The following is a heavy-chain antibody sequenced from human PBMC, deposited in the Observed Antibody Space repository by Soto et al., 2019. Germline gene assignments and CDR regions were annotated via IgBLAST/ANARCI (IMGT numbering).Heavy chain of an antibody. CDR1: GDTISTGGYS. V-gene: IGHV4-30-2*01. CDR3: AREQDGDYVAYLDP. J-gene: IGHJ5*02. D-gene: IGHD4-17*01. Sequence: QLQLQESGSRLVKSSETLSLTCAVSGDTISTGGYSWAWIRQPPGKPLEWIGHTYHSGNPYYNPSLKSPDXLXVXRXXTQFSLTRSSVTAAATAVYYCAREQDGDYVAYLDPWGQGPLVTVSS. CDR2: TYHSGNP.